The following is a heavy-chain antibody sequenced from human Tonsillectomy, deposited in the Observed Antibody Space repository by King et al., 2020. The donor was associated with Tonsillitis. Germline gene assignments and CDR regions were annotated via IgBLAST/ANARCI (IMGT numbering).Heavy chain of an antibody. D-gene: IGHD1-7*01. V-gene: IGHV3-23*04. CDR1: GFTFSSYA. J-gene: IGHJ4*02. CDR2: ISGSGVNT. CDR3: ASNLAELDY. Sequence: VQLVESGGGLVQPGGSLRLSCAASGFTFSSYAMNWVRQAPGKGLEWVSAISGSGVNTYYADSGKGRFTISRDNSKNTLYLQMNCLRAEDTAVYYCASNLAELDYWGQGTLVTVSS.